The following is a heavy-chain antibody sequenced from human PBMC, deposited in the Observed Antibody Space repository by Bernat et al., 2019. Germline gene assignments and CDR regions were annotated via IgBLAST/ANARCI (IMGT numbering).Heavy chain of an antibody. Sequence: QVQLVQSGAEVKKPGASVKVSCKASGYTFTSYGIIWVRQAPGQGLEWMGWISAYNGNTNYAQKLQDRVPMTTDASTSTASMRLGRPRSEDTAVYYCAGDQSSTPACFDSWGQGTLVTVSS. J-gene: IGHJ4*02. CDR3: AGDQSSTPACFDS. CDR1: GYTFTSYG. D-gene: IGHD2-2*01. V-gene: IGHV1-18*01. CDR2: ISAYNGNT.